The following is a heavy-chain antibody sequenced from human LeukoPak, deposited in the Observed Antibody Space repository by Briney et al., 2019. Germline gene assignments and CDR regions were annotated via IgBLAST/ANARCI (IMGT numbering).Heavy chain of an antibody. CDR1: GGSISSGSYY. Sequence: SETLSLTCSVSGGSISSGSYYCSWIRQPAGKGLEWIGRIYTSGSTNYNPSLKSRVTISVDTSKNQFSLKLSSVTAADTAVYYCARDRTAMAREPVYFDYWGQGTLVTVSS. CDR3: ARDRTAMAREPVYFDY. V-gene: IGHV4-61*02. CDR2: IYTSGST. J-gene: IGHJ4*02. D-gene: IGHD5-18*01.